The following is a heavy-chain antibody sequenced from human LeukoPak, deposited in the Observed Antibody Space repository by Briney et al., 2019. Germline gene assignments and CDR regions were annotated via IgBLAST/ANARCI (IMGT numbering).Heavy chain of an antibody. D-gene: IGHD5-12*01. CDR3: ASPSGYDYWFDP. J-gene: IGHJ5*02. CDR2: ISAYNGNT. CDR1: GYTFTSYG. V-gene: IGHV1-18*01. Sequence: RVASVKVSCEASGYTFTSYGISWVRQAPGQGLAWMGWISAYNGNTNYAQKLQGRVTMTTDTSTSTAYMELRSLRSDDTAVYYCASPSGYDYWFDPWGQGTLVTVSS.